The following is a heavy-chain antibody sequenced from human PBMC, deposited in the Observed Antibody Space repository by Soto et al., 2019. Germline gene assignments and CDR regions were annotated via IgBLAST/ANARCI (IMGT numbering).Heavy chain of an antibody. CDR1: GGSIGSNSYY. J-gene: IGHJ4*02. V-gene: IGHV4-31*03. CDR2: ISYTGNS. Sequence: QVQLQESGPGLVKPSETLSLTCTVSGGSIGSNSYYWSWIRQHPDKGLEWIGYISYTGNSYYTPSLKSRVSISRDMSKNQFSLTLTSVTAADTAVYYCARAVEPHDFDHWGQGTLVTVSS. D-gene: IGHD2-15*01. CDR3: ARAVEPHDFDH.